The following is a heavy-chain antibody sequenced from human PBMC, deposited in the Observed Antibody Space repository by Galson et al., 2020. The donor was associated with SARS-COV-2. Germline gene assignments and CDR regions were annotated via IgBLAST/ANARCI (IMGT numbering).Heavy chain of an antibody. CDR2: INPNSGGT. V-gene: IGHV1-2*02. CDR3: ARVSYCTRGVCYSYDY. Sequence: ASVKVSCKASGYTFTENYLHWVRQAPGQGLEWMGWINPNSGGTNYAQKFQGRVTLTRDTSITTAYMELSGLRSDDTAVYYCARVSYCTRGVCYSYDYWVQGTLVSVST. D-gene: IGHD2-8*01. CDR1: GYTFTENY. J-gene: IGHJ4*02.